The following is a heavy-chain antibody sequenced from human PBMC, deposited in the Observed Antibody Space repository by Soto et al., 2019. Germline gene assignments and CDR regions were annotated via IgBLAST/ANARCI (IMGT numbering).Heavy chain of an antibody. V-gene: IGHV1-69*01. Sequence: QVQLVQSGAEVKKPGSSVKVSCKASGGTFSSYAISWVRQAPGQGLEWMGGIIPIFGTANYAQKFQGRVTITADESTSTAYMELSSLRSEDTAVYYCARRGPGVAAAGIVWFDPWGQGTLVTVSS. J-gene: IGHJ5*02. D-gene: IGHD6-13*01. CDR1: GGTFSSYA. CDR3: ARRGPGVAAAGIVWFDP. CDR2: IIPIFGTA.